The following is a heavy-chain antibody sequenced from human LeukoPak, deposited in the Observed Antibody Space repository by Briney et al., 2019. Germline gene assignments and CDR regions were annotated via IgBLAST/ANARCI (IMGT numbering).Heavy chain of an antibody. D-gene: IGHD3-16*02. CDR3: ARESMITFGGVIVKLFDY. Sequence: SETLSLTCTVSGGSISSSSYYWGWIRQPPGKGLEWIGSIYYSGSTYYNPSLKSRVTISVDTSKNQFSLKLSSVTAADTAVYYCARESMITFGGVIVKLFDYWGQGTLVTVSS. V-gene: IGHV4-39*07. CDR2: IYYSGST. J-gene: IGHJ4*02. CDR1: GGSISSSSYY.